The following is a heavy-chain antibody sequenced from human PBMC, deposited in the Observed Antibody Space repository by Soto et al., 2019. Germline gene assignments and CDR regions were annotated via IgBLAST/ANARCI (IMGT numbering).Heavy chain of an antibody. Sequence: AGGALRHPCAGSGFTFSSYGKHLGRQAPGKGLEWVSSISSSSSYIYYADSVKGRFTISRDSAKNSLYLQMNSLRAEDTAVYYCASCCDNNILGRRGQGTPVTVSS. D-gene: IGHD1-1*01. CDR3: ASCCDNNILGR. CDR2: ISSSSSYI. V-gene: IGHV3-21*01. J-gene: IGHJ4*02. CDR1: GFTFSSYG.